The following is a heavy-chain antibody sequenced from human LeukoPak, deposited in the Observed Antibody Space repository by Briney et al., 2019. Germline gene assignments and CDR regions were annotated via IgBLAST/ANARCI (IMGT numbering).Heavy chain of an antibody. J-gene: IGHJ4*02. CDR2: INHSGST. D-gene: IGHD3-10*01. CDR3: ARRRVDTSFGFGVYFDY. Sequence: SETLSLTCAVYGGSFSGYYWSWIRQPPGKGLEWIGEINHSGSTNYNPSLKSRVTISVHTSKNQFPLKLSSATAAYTAVYYCARRRVDTSFGFGVYFDYWGQGTLVTVSS. V-gene: IGHV4-34*01. CDR1: GGSFSGYY.